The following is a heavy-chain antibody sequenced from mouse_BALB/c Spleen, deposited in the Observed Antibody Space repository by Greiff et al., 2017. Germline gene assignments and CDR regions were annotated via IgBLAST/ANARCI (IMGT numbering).Heavy chain of an antibody. D-gene: IGHD1-2*01. CDR2: IRYDGSN. Sequence: ESGPGLVKPSQSLSLTCSVTGYSITSGYYWNLIRQFPGNQLEWMGYIRYDGSNNYNPSLKNRISITRDTSKNQFFLQLNSVTTEDTATYYCARDTATVKMDYWGQGTSVTVSS. CDR1: GYSITSGYY. V-gene: IGHV3-6*01. J-gene: IGHJ4*01. CDR3: ARDTATVKMDY.